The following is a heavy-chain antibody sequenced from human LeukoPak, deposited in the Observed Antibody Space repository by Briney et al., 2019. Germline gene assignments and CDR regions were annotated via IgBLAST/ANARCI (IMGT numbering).Heavy chain of an antibody. CDR1: GGSISSYY. Sequence: SETLSLTCTVSGGSISSYYWSWIRQPPGKGLEWIGYIYYSGSTNYNPSLKSRVTISVGTSKNQFSLKLSSVTAADTAVYYCAREGGFYRPLDYSGQGTLVTVSS. V-gene: IGHV4-59*01. CDR2: IYYSGST. D-gene: IGHD3-3*01. CDR3: AREGGFYRPLDY. J-gene: IGHJ4*02.